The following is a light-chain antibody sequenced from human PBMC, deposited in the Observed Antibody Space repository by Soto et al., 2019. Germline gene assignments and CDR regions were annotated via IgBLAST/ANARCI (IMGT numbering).Light chain of an antibody. V-gene: IGKV1-5*03. Sequence: DVQMTQSPSTLSASVGDRVTIICRASQSISSWWAWYQQKPGKAPTLLIYKASSLESGVQSRIIGSVYGTEFTLNISSLHHDDFATYYCQQYNSYPCTFGQGTKVVIK. CDR2: KAS. CDR1: QSISSW. J-gene: IGKJ1*01. CDR3: QQYNSYPCT.